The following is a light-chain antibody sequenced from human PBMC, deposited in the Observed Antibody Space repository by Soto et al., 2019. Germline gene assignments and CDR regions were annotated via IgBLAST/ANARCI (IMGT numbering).Light chain of an antibody. CDR1: QSVSSN. J-gene: IGKJ1*01. Sequence: EIVMTQSPATLSVSAGERATLSCRASQSVSSNLAWYQQKPGQAPRLLIYGASTRATGIPARFSGSGSGTEFTLTISSLQSEDFAVYHCQQYNNWPPMAFGQGTKVEIK. V-gene: IGKV3-15*01. CDR3: QQYNNWPPMA. CDR2: GAS.